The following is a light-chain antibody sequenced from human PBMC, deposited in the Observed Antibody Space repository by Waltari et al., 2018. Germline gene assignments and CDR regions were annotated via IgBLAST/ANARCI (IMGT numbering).Light chain of an antibody. CDR3: QQSYTAPFT. CDR2: GAS. V-gene: IGKV1-39*01. J-gene: IGKJ3*01. CDR1: QRISTS. Sequence: DIQMTQSPPSLSTSVGDRVTITCRATQRISTSLNWYQQKAGKAPNLLIYGASTLERGVPSRFSGSGSGTDFTLTISSLRPEDFATYYCQQSYTAPFTFGPGTRVDLK.